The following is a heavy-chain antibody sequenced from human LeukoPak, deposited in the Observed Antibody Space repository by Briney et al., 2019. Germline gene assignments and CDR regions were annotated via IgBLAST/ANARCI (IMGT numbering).Heavy chain of an antibody. V-gene: IGHV4-4*02. Sequence: SGTLSLTCAVYGVSISSDNWWTWVRQPPGKGLEWIGETHRSGDTKYNPSLNGRVTISMDNSKNQLSLNLISVTAADTAIYFCATRHHSRTYMVPLDSWGQGTLVTVSS. CDR3: ATRHHSRTYMVPLDS. D-gene: IGHD3-10*01. J-gene: IGHJ4*02. CDR1: GVSISSDNW. CDR2: THRSGDT.